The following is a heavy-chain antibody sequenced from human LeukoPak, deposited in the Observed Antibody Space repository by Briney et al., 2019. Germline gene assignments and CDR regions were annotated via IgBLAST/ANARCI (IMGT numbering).Heavy chain of an antibody. J-gene: IGHJ4*02. Sequence: GASVKVSCKASGYNFIDSFIHWVRQAPGQGLEWMGSVNPENAATKYIDYLKARVTMTSDTSISTAYMELRSLEFDDTAVYYCARFKAGLLLWGQGALITVSS. CDR2: VNPENAAT. D-gene: IGHD2/OR15-2a*01. V-gene: IGHV1-2*02. CDR3: ARFKAGLLL. CDR1: GYNFIDSF.